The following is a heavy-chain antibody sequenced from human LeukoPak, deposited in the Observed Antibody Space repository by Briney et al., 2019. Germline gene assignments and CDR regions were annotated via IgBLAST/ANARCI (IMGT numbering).Heavy chain of an antibody. CDR1: GFTFSSYE. J-gene: IGHJ5*02. CDR3: ARLDYDSSGYYYGFDP. Sequence: GGSLRLSCAASGFTFSSYEMNWVRQAPGKGLEWVSYISSSGSTIYYADSVKGRFTISRDNAKNSLYLQMNSLRAEDTAVYYCARLDYDSSGYYYGFDPWGQGALVTVSS. CDR2: ISSSGSTI. D-gene: IGHD3-22*01. V-gene: IGHV3-48*03.